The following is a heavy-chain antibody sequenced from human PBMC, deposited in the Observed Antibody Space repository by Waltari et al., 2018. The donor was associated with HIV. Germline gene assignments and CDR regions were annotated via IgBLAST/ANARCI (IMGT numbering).Heavy chain of an antibody. CDR2: IYYTGRA. J-gene: IGHJ2*01. CDR1: GGPVSSSSYF. V-gene: IGHV4-39*01. CDR3: ARHALRVGAAYWNFDL. Sequence: QLQLQESGPGLVKPSETLSLTCTVSGGPVSSSSYFWGWIRQPPGKGLEGVGRIYYTGRAYYSPSLKGRVTIPVDTAKNQFSQKVTAVTAADTAVYYCARHALRVGAAYWNFDLWGRGTLVTVSS. D-gene: IGHD1-26*01.